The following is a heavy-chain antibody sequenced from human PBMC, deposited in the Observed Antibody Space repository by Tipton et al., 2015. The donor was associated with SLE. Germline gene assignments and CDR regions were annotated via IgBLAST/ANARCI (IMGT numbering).Heavy chain of an antibody. J-gene: IGHJ4*02. CDR1: GGSISSYY. V-gene: IGHV4-4*09. Sequence: GLVKPSETLSLTCTVSGGSISSYYWSWIRQPPGKGLEWIGYIYTSGSTNYNPSLKSRVTISVDTSKNRLSLKVRSVTAADTAVYYCARHLNYGDYTALDYWGQGTLVTVSS. D-gene: IGHD4-17*01. CDR3: ARHLNYGDYTALDY. CDR2: IYTSGST.